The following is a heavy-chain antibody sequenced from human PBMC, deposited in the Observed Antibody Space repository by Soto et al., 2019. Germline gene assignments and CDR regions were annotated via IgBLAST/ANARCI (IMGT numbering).Heavy chain of an antibody. CDR2: IYYSGST. D-gene: IGHD4-17*01. J-gene: IGHJ6*02. Sequence: QVQLQESGPGLVKPSETLSLTCTVSGGSISSYYWSWIRQPPGKGLEWIGYIYYSGSTNYNPSLKRRVTIAVDTSKNQFSLKLSSVTAADTAVYYCARDYGGNSFNYYYGMDVWGQGTTVTVSS. CDR3: ARDYGGNSFNYYYGMDV. V-gene: IGHV4-59*01. CDR1: GGSISSYY.